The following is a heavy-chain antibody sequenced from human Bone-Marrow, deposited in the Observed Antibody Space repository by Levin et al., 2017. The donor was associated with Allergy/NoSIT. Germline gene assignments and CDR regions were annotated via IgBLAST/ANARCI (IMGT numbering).Heavy chain of an antibody. CDR1: GGSFSGYY. D-gene: IGHD6-13*01. CDR2: INHSGST. Sequence: PSETLSLTCAVYGGSFSGYYWSWIRQPPGKGLEWIGEINHSGSTNYNPSLKSRVTISVDTSKNQFSLKLSSVTAADTAVYYCARGAVLGYSSSWYYFDYWGQGTLVTVSS. V-gene: IGHV4-34*01. J-gene: IGHJ4*02. CDR3: ARGAVLGYSSSWYYFDY.